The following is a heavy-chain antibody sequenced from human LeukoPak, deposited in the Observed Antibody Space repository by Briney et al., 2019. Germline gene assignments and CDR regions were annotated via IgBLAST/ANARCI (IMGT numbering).Heavy chain of an antibody. CDR2: IIPIFGTA. V-gene: IGHV1-69*13. CDR3: ARARGSGGDAFDI. J-gene: IGHJ3*02. Sequence: ASAKVSCKASGGTFSSYAISWVRQAPGQGLEWMGGIIPIFGTANYAQKFQGRVTITADESTSTAYMELSSLRSEDTAVYYCARARGSGGDAFDIWGQGTMVTVSS. D-gene: IGHD3-10*01. CDR1: GGTFSSYA.